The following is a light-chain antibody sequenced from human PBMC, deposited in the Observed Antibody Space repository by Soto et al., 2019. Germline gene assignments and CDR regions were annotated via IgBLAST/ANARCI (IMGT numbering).Light chain of an antibody. J-gene: IGKJ4*01. Sequence: DIQMTQSPSTLSASVGDRVTITCRASQSISSWLAWYQQKPGKAPKLLIYDASSLESGVPSRFSGSGSGTDFTLTISSLQPDDVATYYCQNYNSYIIIFGGGTKVDIK. CDR2: DAS. CDR3: QNYNSYIII. V-gene: IGKV1-5*01. CDR1: QSISSW.